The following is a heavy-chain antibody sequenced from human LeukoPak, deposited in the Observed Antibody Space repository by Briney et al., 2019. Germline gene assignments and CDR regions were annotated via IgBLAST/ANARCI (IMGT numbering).Heavy chain of an antibody. Sequence: PSETLSLTCTVSGGSISSYYWSWIRQPPGKGLEWIGYIYYSGSTNYNPSLKSRVTISVDTSKNQFSLKLSSVTAADTAVYYCASASGWKNLFDYWGQGTLVTVSS. D-gene: IGHD6-19*01. CDR2: IYYSGST. J-gene: IGHJ4*02. V-gene: IGHV4-59*01. CDR3: ASASGWKNLFDY. CDR1: GGSISSYY.